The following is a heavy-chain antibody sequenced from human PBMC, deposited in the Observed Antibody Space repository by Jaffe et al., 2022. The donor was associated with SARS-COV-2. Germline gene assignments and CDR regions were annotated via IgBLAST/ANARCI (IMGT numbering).Heavy chain of an antibody. CDR2: IWYDGSNK. V-gene: IGHV3-33*01. D-gene: IGHD3-3*01. CDR3: ARDNLIFRYYFDY. CDR1: GFTFSTYG. Sequence: QVQLVESGGGVVQPGRSLRLSCAASGFTFSTYGMHWVRQAPGKGLEWVAVIWYDGSNKYYADSVKGRFTISRDNSKNTLYLQMNSLRAEDTAVYYCARDNLIFRYYFDYWGQGTLVTVSS. J-gene: IGHJ4*02.